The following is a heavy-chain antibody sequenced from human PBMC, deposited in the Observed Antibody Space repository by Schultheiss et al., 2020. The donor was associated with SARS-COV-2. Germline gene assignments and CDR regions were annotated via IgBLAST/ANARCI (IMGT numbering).Heavy chain of an antibody. CDR1: GGSISSGGYY. V-gene: IGHV4-31*03. CDR2: IYYSGST. Sequence: SETLSLTCTVSGGSISSGGYYWSWIRQHPGKGLEWIGYIYYSGSTYYNPSLKSRVTISVDTSKNQFSLKLSSVTAADTAVYYCARTGGSYYVMYYFDYWGQGTLVTVSS. CDR3: ARTGGSYYVMYYFDY. D-gene: IGHD1-26*01. J-gene: IGHJ4*02.